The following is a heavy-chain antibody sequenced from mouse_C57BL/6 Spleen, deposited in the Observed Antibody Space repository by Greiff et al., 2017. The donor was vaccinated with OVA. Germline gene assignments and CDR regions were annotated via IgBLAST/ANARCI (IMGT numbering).Heavy chain of an antibody. V-gene: IGHV1-15*01. D-gene: IGHD2-10*01. J-gene: IGHJ4*01. Sequence: QVQLQQSGAELVRPGASVTLSCKASGYTFTDYEMHWVKQTPVHGLEWIGAIDPETGGTAYNQKFKGKAILTADKSSSTAYMELRSLTSEDSAVYYCTRWRILLYAMDYWGQGTSVTVSS. CDR3: TRWRILLYAMDY. CDR2: IDPETGGT. CDR1: GYTFTDYE.